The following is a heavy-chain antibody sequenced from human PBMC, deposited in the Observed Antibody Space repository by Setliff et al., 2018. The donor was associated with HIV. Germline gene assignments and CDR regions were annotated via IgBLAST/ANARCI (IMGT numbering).Heavy chain of an antibody. J-gene: IGHJ3*02. CDR3: ARDRIEVLADSPHDVFDI. CDR2: VHNSAGS. Sequence: PSETLSPTCAVSGDSVSGYYWSWIRPPAGRGLEWIGRVHNSAGSNYNPSLKSRVTMSVDTAKNQLSLKLTAVSAADTAVYYCARDRIEVLADSPHDVFDIWGRGIMVTVSS. CDR1: GDSVSGYY. D-gene: IGHD3-22*01. V-gene: IGHV4-4*07.